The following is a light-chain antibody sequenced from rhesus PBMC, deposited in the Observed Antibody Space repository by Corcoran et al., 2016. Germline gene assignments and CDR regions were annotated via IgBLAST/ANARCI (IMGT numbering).Light chain of an antibody. CDR3: QHYYSTPFT. V-gene: IGKV1-25*01. CDR1: QGITND. CDR2: EAS. J-gene: IGKJ3*01. Sequence: DIQMTQSPSSLSASVGDRVTITCRASQGITNDLAWYQQKPGETLKLLMYEASSLQSGIPSRFSGSRSGTDFTLTISSLQSEDFATYYCQHYYSTPFTFGPGTKLDIK.